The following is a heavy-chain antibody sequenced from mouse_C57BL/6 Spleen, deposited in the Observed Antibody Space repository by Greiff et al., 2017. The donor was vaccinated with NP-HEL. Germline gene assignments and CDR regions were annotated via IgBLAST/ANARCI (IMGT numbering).Heavy chain of an antibody. CDR2: IDPSDSET. CDR1: GYTFTSYW. V-gene: IGHV1-52*01. CDR3: ARRDWDGDDAMDY. D-gene: IGHD4-1*01. J-gene: IGHJ4*01. Sequence: QVQLQQPGAELVRPGSSVKLSCKASGYTFTSYWMHWVKQRPIQGLEWIGNIDPSDSETHYNQKFKDKATLTVDKSSSTAYMQLSSLTSEDSAVYYCARRDWDGDDAMDYWGQGTSVTVSS.